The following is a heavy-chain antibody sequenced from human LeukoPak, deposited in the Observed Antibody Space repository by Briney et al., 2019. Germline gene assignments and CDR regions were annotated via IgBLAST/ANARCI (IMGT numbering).Heavy chain of an antibody. CDR3: AREGREIWSGYYPFDY. V-gene: IGHV3-30-3*01. J-gene: IGHJ4*02. CDR1: GFTFSSYA. CDR2: ISYDGSNK. D-gene: IGHD3-3*01. Sequence: GGSLRLSCAASGFTFSSYAMHWVRQAPGKGLEWVAVISYDGSNKYYADSVKGRFTISRDNSKNTLYLQMNSLRAEDTAVYYCAREGREIWSGYYPFDYWGQGTLVTVSS.